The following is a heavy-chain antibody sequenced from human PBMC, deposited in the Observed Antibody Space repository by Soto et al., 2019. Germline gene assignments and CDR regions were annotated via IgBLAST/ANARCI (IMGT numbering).Heavy chain of an antibody. CDR3: ARHHGSPCSYFGLDV. Sequence: PGESLKISCKGSGSSFTSYWINWVRQMPGKGLEWMGIIYPGDSDTRYSPSFQGQVTISADKSSDTAYLQWRSLKASDTAVYYCARHHGSPCSYFGLDVWGQGTTVTVSS. D-gene: IGHD6-6*01. CDR2: IYPGDSDT. CDR1: GSSFTSYW. V-gene: IGHV5-51*01. J-gene: IGHJ6*02.